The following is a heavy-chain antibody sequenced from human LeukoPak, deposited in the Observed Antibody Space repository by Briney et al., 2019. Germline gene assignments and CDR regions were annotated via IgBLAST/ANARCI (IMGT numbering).Heavy chain of an antibody. J-gene: IGHJ4*02. V-gene: IGHV3-23*01. Sequence: TGGSLRLSCAASGFTFSSYAMSWVRQAPGKGLKWVSAISGSGGSTYYADSVKGRFTISGDNSKNTLYLQMNSLRAEDTAVYYCAKDATWGRYFDWLLPLDYWGQGTLVTVSS. CDR2: ISGSGGST. D-gene: IGHD3-9*01. CDR3: AKDATWGRYFDWLLPLDY. CDR1: GFTFSSYA.